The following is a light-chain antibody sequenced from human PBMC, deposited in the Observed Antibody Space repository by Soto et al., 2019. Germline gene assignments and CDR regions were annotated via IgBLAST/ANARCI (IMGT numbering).Light chain of an antibody. J-gene: IGLJ1*01. CDR1: SSDIGDYTH. CDR3: CSYAGTAYV. CDR2: EVS. V-gene: IGLV2-14*01. Sequence: QSALTQPASVSGSPGQSITISCTGTSSDIGDYTHVSWYQQHPGKAPKLIIYEVSDRPSGVSNRFSGSKSGNTASLTISGLQTEDEADYYCCSYAGTAYVFGTGTKLTVL.